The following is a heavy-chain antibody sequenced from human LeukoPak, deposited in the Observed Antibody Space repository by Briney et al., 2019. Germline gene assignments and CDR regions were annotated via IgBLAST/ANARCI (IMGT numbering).Heavy chain of an antibody. CDR1: GCTFSSYA. J-gene: IGHJ3*02. CDR2: IIPILGIA. CDR3: ARVTGHIVVVRGAFDI. Sequence: SLKVSCKASGCTFSSYAMSWVRQAPGQGLEWMGRIIPILGIANYAQTFQGRVTITADKSTSTAYMELSSLRSEDTAVYYCARVTGHIVVVRGAFDIWGQGTMVTVSS. V-gene: IGHV1-69*04. D-gene: IGHD2-21*01.